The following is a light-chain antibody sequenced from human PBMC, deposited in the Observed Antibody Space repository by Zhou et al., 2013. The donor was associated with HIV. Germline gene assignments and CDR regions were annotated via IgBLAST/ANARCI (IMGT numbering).Light chain of an antibody. J-gene: IGKJ4*01. V-gene: IGKV3-15*01. CDR1: QSVNRN. CDR3: QQYDNWPPLT. Sequence: EIVMTQYPATLSVSPGERVTLYCGASQSVNRNLAWYQQKPGQAPRLLIYGASSRATGIPARFSGSGSGTEFTLTVSSMQSEDLAVYYCQQYDNWPPLTFGGGTKVEIK. CDR2: GAS.